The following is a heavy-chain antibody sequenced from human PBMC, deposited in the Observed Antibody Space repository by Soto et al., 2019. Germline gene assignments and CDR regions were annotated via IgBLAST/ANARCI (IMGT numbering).Heavy chain of an antibody. CDR1: GGSISSGDYY. Sequence: SETLSLTCTVSGGSISSGDYYWSWIRQPPGKGLEWIGYIYYSGSTYHNPSLKSRVTISVDTSKNQFSLKLSSVTAADTAMYYCARALIQLWPHYYYGMDVWGQGTTV. D-gene: IGHD5-18*01. CDR2: IYYSGST. V-gene: IGHV4-30-4*01. J-gene: IGHJ6*02. CDR3: ARALIQLWPHYYYGMDV.